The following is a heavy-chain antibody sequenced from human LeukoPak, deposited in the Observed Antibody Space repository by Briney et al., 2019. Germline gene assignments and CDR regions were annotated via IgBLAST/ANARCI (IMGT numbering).Heavy chain of an antibody. CDR2: IYTSGST. Sequence: SETLSLTCTVSGGSISSYYWSWIRQPAGKGLEWIGRIYTSGSTNYNPSLKSRVTMSVDTSKIQFSLKLNSVTAADTAVYYCVRDHGDSIFDYWGQGTLVTVSS. CDR3: VRDHGDSIFDY. D-gene: IGHD4-17*01. J-gene: IGHJ4*02. V-gene: IGHV4-4*07. CDR1: GGSISSYY.